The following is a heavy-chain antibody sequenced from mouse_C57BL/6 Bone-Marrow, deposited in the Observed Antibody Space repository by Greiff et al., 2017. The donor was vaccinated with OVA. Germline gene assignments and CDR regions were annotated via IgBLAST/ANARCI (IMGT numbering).Heavy chain of an antibody. V-gene: IGHV1-15*01. D-gene: IGHD1-1*01. CDR1: GYTLTDYE. CDR3: TRSGDYYGSRYYAMDY. Sequence: SGAELVRPGASVTLSCKASGYTLTDYEMHWVKQTPVHGLEWIGAIDPETGGTAYNQKFKGKAILTADKSSSTAYMELRSLTSEDSAVYYCTRSGDYYGSRYYAMDYWGQGTSVTVSS. CDR2: IDPETGGT. J-gene: IGHJ4*01.